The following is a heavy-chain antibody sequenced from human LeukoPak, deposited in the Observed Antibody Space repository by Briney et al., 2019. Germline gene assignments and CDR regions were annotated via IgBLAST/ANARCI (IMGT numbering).Heavy chain of an antibody. Sequence: GGSLTLSCAASGYTFIRYRMRWLRQAPGKGLECVANIKEDERERFYVVSVKGSFTLSRDNAKRSLFLQMPSLSAEDTAVYLCVRDFAYGEPDCWGQGTLVTVSS. D-gene: IGHD4-17*01. CDR2: IKEDERER. V-gene: IGHV3-7*01. J-gene: IGHJ4*01. CDR1: GYTFIRYR. CDR3: VRDFAYGEPDC.